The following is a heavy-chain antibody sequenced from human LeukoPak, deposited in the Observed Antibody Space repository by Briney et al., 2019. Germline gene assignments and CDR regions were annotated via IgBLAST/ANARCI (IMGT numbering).Heavy chain of an antibody. CDR1: GGSFSGYY. J-gene: IGHJ4*02. D-gene: IGHD5-12*01. Sequence: SETLSLTCAVFGGSFSGYYWSWIRQPPGKGLEWIGEINHSGSTNYNPSLKSRVTISIDTSKNQFSLKLSSVTAADTAVYYCARGKVATIEYWGQGTLVTVSS. V-gene: IGHV4-34*01. CDR3: ARGKVATIEY. CDR2: INHSGST.